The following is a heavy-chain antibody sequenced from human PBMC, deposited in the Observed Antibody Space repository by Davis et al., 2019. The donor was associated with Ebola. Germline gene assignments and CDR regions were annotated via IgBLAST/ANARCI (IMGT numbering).Heavy chain of an antibody. CDR2: IYYSGST. CDR3: ARRVGGVPAAPYYYYYGMDV. V-gene: IGHV4-59*08. Sequence: MPGGSLRLSCTVSGGSISSYYWSWIRQPPGKGLEWIGYIYYSGSTNYNPSLKSRVTISVDTSKNQFSLKLSSVTAADTAVYYCARRVGGVPAAPYYYYYGMDVWGQGTTVTVSS. D-gene: IGHD2-2*01. CDR1: GGSISSYY. J-gene: IGHJ6*02.